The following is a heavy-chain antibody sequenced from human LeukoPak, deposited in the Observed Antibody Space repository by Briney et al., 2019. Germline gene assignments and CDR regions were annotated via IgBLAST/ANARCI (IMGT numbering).Heavy chain of an antibody. V-gene: IGHV3-21*01. D-gene: IGHD1-26*01. CDR2: ISSSSSYI. CDR1: GFTFSSYS. Sequence: PGGSLRLSCAASGFTFSSYSMNWVRQAPGKGLEWVSSISSSSSYIYYADSVKGRFTISRDNAKNSLYLQMSSLRAEDTAVYYCARDIVGAPYYFDYWGQGTLVTVSS. J-gene: IGHJ4*02. CDR3: ARDIVGAPYYFDY.